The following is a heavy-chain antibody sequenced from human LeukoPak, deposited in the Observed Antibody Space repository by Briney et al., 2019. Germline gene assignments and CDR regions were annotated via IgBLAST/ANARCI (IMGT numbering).Heavy chain of an antibody. Sequence: PGGSLRLSCAASGFTFINAWMSWVRQAPGKGLEWVSSISSSSSYIYYADSVKGRFTISRDNAKNSLYLQMNSLRAEDTAVNYCAGSSGYYETNAFDIWGQGTMVTVSS. CDR3: AGSSGYYETNAFDI. J-gene: IGHJ3*02. CDR1: GFTFINAW. D-gene: IGHD3-22*01. V-gene: IGHV3-21*01. CDR2: ISSSSSYI.